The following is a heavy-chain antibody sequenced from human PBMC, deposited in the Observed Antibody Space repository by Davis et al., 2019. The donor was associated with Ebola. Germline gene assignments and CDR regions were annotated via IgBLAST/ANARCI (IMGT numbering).Heavy chain of an antibody. Sequence: GESLKISCAASGFTFSDYYMSWIRQAPGKGLEWVSYISSSGSTIYYADSVKGRFTISRDNAKNSLYLQMNSLRAEDTAVYYCARGITIFGVVKGFRYYYMDVWGKGTTVTVSS. CDR3: ARGITIFGVVKGFRYYYMDV. V-gene: IGHV3-11*01. CDR1: GFTFSDYY. D-gene: IGHD3-3*01. CDR2: ISSSGSTI. J-gene: IGHJ6*03.